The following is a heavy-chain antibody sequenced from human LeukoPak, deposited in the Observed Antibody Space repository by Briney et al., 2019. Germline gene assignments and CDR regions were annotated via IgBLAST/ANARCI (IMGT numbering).Heavy chain of an antibody. Sequence: SETLSLTCTVSGDSVTNNNYYWGWIRQPPGKGLEWIGEINHSGSTNYNPSLKSRVTISVDTSKNQFSLKLSSVTAADTAVYYCAREGPAARRVYYYYYMDVWGKGTTVTVSS. D-gene: IGHD6-6*01. CDR1: GDSVTNNNYY. J-gene: IGHJ6*03. CDR3: AREGPAARRVYYYYYMDV. CDR2: INHSGST. V-gene: IGHV4-39*07.